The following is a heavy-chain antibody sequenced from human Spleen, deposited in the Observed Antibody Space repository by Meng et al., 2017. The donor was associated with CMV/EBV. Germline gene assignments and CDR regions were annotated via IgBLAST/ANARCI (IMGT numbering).Heavy chain of an antibody. Sequence: GSLRLSCTVSGGSVSTDNYFWSWIRQPPGKGLEWIGYIYYDGSTKYNPSLRSRVTISIDTSKNRFSLKLSSVTAADTATYYCGRGYGLDHWGQGTLVTVSS. CDR3: GRGYGLDH. D-gene: IGHD3-16*01. CDR1: GGSVSTDNYF. CDR2: IYYDGST. V-gene: IGHV4-61*01. J-gene: IGHJ4*02.